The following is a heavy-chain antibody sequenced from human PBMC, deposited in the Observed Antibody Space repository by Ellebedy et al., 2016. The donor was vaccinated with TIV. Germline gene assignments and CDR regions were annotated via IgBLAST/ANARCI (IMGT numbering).Heavy chain of an antibody. V-gene: IGHV3-11*04. J-gene: IGHJ6*02. CDR3: AKEGEQWLVLDSGYYYGMDV. D-gene: IGHD6-19*01. CDR2: ITNTGSNT. CDR1: GFIFGDYY. Sequence: PGGSLRLSCAASGFIFGDYYMSWVRQAPGKGLEWVSYITNTGSNTYYSDSVKGRFTISRDNSGNTLFLQMNSLRLEDTAVYYCAKEGEQWLVLDSGYYYGMDVWGRGTTVTVSS.